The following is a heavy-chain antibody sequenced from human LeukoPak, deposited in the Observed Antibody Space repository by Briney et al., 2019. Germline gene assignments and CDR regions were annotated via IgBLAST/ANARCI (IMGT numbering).Heavy chain of an antibody. D-gene: IGHD1-1*01. V-gene: IGHV3-20*04. Sequence: GGSLRLSCAASGFTFDDYGMSWVRQAPGKGLEWVSDINWNGGSTDYADSVKGRFTISRDNAKNSLYLHMSSLRDEDTAFYYCARRHTTNWYNWSDPWGQGTLVIVSS. CDR3: ARRHTTNWYNWSDP. J-gene: IGHJ5*02. CDR2: INWNGGST. CDR1: GFTFDDYG.